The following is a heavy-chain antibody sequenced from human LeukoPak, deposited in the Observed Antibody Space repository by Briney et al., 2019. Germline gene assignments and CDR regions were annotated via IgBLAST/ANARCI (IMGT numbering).Heavy chain of an antibody. Sequence: ASVKVSCKVSGYTLTELSMHWVRQAPGKGLEWMGGFDPEDGETIYAQKFQGRVTKTEDTSTDTAYMELSSLRSGDTAVYYCATKTYYYDSSGYYYVVLPFDYWGQGTLVTVSS. V-gene: IGHV1-24*01. J-gene: IGHJ4*02. CDR1: GYTLTELS. CDR2: FDPEDGET. CDR3: ATKTYYYDSSGYYYVVLPFDY. D-gene: IGHD3-22*01.